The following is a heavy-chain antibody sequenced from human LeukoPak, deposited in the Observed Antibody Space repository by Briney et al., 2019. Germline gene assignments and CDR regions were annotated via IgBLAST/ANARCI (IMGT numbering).Heavy chain of an antibody. J-gene: IGHJ4*02. V-gene: IGHV4-39*01. CDR3: ARNFREISSGYYYPLDY. CDR1: GGSISSSSYY. CDR2: IYYSGST. D-gene: IGHD3-22*01. Sequence: SETLSLTCTVSGGSISSSSYYWGWIRQPPGKGLEWIGSIYYSGSTYYNPSLKSRVTISVDTSKNQFSLKLSSVTAADTAVYYCARNFREISSGYYYPLDYWGQGTLVTVS.